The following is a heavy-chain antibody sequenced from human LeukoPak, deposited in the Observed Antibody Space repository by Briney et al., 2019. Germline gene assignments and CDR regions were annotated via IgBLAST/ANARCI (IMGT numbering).Heavy chain of an antibody. Sequence: PGGSLRLSCAASGFTFSSYAMSWVRQAPGKGLEWVSAISGSGGSTYYADSVKGRFTISRENSKNTLYLQMNSLRAEDTAVYSCARDRGYNILTGYPKGHYFDYWGQGTLVTVSS. V-gene: IGHV3-23*01. CDR3: ARDRGYNILTGYPKGHYFDY. D-gene: IGHD3-9*01. J-gene: IGHJ4*02. CDR1: GFTFSSYA. CDR2: ISGSGGST.